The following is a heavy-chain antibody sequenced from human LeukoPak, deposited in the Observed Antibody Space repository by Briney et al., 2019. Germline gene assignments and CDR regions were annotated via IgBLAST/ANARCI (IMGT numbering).Heavy chain of an antibody. Sequence: GASVKVSCKASGYTFTSYDINWVRQATGQGLEWMGWMNPNSGNTGYAQKFQGRVTMTEDTSRDTAYMELSSLRSEDTAVYYCVTVEREYFDTSGYFDYWGQGTVVTVSA. D-gene: IGHD3-22*01. CDR3: VTVEREYFDTSGYFDY. CDR2: MNPNSGNT. J-gene: IGHJ4*02. CDR1: GYTFTSYD. V-gene: IGHV1-8*02.